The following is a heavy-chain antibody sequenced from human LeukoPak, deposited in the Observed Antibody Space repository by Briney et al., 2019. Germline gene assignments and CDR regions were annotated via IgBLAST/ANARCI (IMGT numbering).Heavy chain of an antibody. V-gene: IGHV1-2*02. CDR3: ARDYYGSGSYFWGLGY. Sequence: ASVKVSCKASGYTFTGYYMHWVRQAPGQGLEWMGWINPNSGGTNYAQKFQGRVTMTRDTSISTAYMELSRLRSDDTAVYYCARDYYGSGSYFWGLGYWGQGTLVTVSS. CDR2: INPNSGGT. CDR1: GYTFTGYY. J-gene: IGHJ4*02. D-gene: IGHD3-10*01.